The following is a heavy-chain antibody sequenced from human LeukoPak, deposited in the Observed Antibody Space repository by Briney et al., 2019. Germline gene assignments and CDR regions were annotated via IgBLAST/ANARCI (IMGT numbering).Heavy chain of an antibody. J-gene: IGHJ4*02. CDR1: GFTFSSYA. Sequence: GGSLRLSCAASGFTFSSYAMRWVRQAPGRGLEWVSGISGSGDSTNYADSVKGRFTSSRDNSKNTLFLQMNMLRAEDMAVYYCAKIPVSYSSGWSNFDYWGQGTLVTVSS. V-gene: IGHV3-23*01. CDR3: AKIPVSYSSGWSNFDY. CDR2: ISGSGDST. D-gene: IGHD6-19*01.